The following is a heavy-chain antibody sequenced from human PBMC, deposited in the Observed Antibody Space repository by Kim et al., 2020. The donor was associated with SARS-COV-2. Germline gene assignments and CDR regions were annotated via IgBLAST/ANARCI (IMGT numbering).Heavy chain of an antibody. Sequence: YVDSVRGRFPISRDNAKNSLYLQMKSLRPEDTAVYYCARGTVNRPFVAGPWGQGTLVTVTS. J-gene: IGHJ5*02. CDR3: ARGTVNRPFVAGP. D-gene: IGHD6-19*01. V-gene: IGHV3-11*05.